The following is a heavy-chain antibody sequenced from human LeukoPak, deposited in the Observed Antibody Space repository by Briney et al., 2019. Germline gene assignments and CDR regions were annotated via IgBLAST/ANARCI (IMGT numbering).Heavy chain of an antibody. CDR3: ARRFDAVLLWFGESSGGFDY. CDR1: GGSFSGYY. D-gene: IGHD3-10*01. CDR2: INHSGST. Sequence: SETLSLTYAVYGGSFSGYYWSWIRQPPGKGLEWIGEINHSGSTNYNPSLKSRVTISVDTSKNQFSLKLSSVTAADTAVYYCARRFDAVLLWFGESSGGFDYWGQGTLVTVSS. V-gene: IGHV4-34*01. J-gene: IGHJ4*02.